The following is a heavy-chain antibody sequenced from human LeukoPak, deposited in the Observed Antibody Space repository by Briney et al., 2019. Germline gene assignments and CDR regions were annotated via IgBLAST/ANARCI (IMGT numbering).Heavy chain of an antibody. Sequence: PSETLSLTCTVSGGSISSSSYYWGWIRQPPGKGLEWIGSIYYSGSTYYNPSLKSRVTISVDTSKNQFSLKLSSVTAADTAVYYCARDYYGSGSYVFDYWGQGTLVTVSS. CDR3: ARDYYGSGSYVFDY. CDR1: GGSISSSSYY. D-gene: IGHD3-10*01. V-gene: IGHV4-39*07. J-gene: IGHJ4*02. CDR2: IYYSGST.